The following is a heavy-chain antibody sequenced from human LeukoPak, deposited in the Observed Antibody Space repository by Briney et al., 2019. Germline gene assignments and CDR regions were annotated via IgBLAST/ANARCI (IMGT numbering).Heavy chain of an antibody. CDR2: IYSGGST. D-gene: IGHD6-13*01. CDR3: ARRSPIAGAGPRRLED. Sequence: PGGSLRLSCAASGFTVSSSHMSWVRQAPGKGLEWASIIYSGGSTSYADSVKGRFIISRDSSKNTLYLQMNSLRAEDTAVYYCARRSPIAGAGPRRLEDWGQGTLVSVSS. CDR1: GFTVSSSH. V-gene: IGHV3-53*01. J-gene: IGHJ4*02.